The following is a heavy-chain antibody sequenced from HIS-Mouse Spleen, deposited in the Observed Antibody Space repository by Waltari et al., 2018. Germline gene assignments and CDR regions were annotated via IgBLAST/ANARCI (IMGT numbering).Heavy chain of an antibody. CDR2: ISYDGSNK. CDR3: AKDKHHAFDY. Sequence: QVQLVESGGGVVQPGRSLARSCSASGFTFSSYGMHWVRQAPGKGLEWVAVISYDGSNKYYADSVKGRFTISRDNSKNTLYLQMNSLRAEDTAVYYCAKDKHHAFDYWGQGTLVTVSS. V-gene: IGHV3-30*18. CDR1: GFTFSSYG. J-gene: IGHJ4*02.